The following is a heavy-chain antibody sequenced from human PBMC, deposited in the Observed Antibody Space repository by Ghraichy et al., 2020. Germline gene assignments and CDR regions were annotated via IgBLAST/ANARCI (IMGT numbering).Heavy chain of an antibody. D-gene: IGHD5-12*01. CDR3: ARGPKHAAAISGYDPYYFNH. CDR2: IYYTGSI. CDR1: GGSINDYY. V-gene: IGHV4-59*01. Sequence: LSLTCNVSGGSINDYYWRWLRQPSGKGLEWIGYIYYTGSINYRPSLKSRATISVDTSKNQCSLKLGSVTAADTAVNYCARGPKHAAAISGYDPYYFNHWGRGTLVTVSS. J-gene: IGHJ4*02.